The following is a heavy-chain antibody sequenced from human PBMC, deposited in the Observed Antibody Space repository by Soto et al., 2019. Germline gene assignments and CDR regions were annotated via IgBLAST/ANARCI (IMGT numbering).Heavy chain of an antibody. CDR3: ARSPPSGSYFSYFDD. CDR2: IYYSGST. CDR1: GGSTSSSY. Sequence: PXESLSVPVTVSGGSTSSSYRGWIRQPPGKGLEWIGYIYYSGSTNYNPSLKSRVTISVDTSKTQFYLKLRSVTAADTAVYYCARSPPSGSYFSYFDDWGQGTLVTVSS. V-gene: IGHV4-59*01. D-gene: IGHD1-26*01. J-gene: IGHJ4*02.